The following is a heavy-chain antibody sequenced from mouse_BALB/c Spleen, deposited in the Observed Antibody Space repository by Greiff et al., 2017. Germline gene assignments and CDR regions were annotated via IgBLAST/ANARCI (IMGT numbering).Heavy chain of an antibody. V-gene: IGHV1-80*01. D-gene: IGHD2-1*01. CDR3: ARRYYGNYDY. J-gene: IGHJ2*01. CDR1: GYAFSSYW. Sequence: QVQLKQSGAELVRPGSSVKISCKASGYAFSSYWMNWVKQRPGQGLEWIGQIYPGDGDTNYNGKFKGKATLTADKSSSTAYMQLSSLTSEDSAVYFCARRYYGNYDYWGQGTTLTVSS. CDR2: IYPGDGDT.